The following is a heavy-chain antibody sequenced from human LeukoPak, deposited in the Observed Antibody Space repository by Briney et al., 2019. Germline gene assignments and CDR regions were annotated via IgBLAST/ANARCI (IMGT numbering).Heavy chain of an antibody. CDR2: IRYDGSNK. CDR1: GFTFSSYG. V-gene: IGHV3-30*02. D-gene: IGHD6-6*01. J-gene: IGHJ4*02. Sequence: GGSLRLSCAASGFTFSSYGMHWVRQAPGKGLEWVAFIRYDGSNKYYADSVKGRFTISRDNSKNTLYLQMNSLRAEDTAVYYCAKDGGIAARGGYFDYWGQGTLVTVSS. CDR3: AKDGGIAARGGYFDY.